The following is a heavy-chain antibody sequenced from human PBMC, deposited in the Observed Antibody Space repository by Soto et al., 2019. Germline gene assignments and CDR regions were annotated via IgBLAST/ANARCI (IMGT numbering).Heavy chain of an antibody. D-gene: IGHD1-1*01. Sequence: EVVLLESGGGLAQPGGSLRLSCVASGFTFSKYAMNWVRQAPGKGLEWVASISGIAVSTDYADSVKGRFTISRDNSKNTVSLQMDNLRVEDTATYFCVNWNDEDVDWGQGTLVAVSS. J-gene: IGHJ4*01. CDR2: ISGIAVST. V-gene: IGHV3-23*01. CDR1: GFTFSKYA. CDR3: VNWNDEDVD.